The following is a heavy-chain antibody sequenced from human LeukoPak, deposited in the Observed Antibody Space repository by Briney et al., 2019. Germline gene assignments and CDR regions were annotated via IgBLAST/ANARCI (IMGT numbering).Heavy chain of an antibody. J-gene: IGHJ2*01. D-gene: IGHD7-27*01. CDR2: ISPNSGGT. CDR3: AIQPWGSGNNWYFDL. CDR1: GYTFSAYY. Sequence: GASVKVSCKASGYTFSAYYIHWVRQAPGQGLEWMGLISPNSGGTDYAQKFQGRVTMTRDTPISTAYMELSSLRSDDTAVYYCAIQPWGSGNNWYFDLWGRGTLVTVSS. V-gene: IGHV1-2*02.